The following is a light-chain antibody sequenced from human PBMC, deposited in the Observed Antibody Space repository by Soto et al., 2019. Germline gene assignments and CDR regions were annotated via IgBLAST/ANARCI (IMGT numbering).Light chain of an antibody. CDR2: GAS. J-gene: IGKJ1*01. CDR3: QQYGSSLRT. V-gene: IGKV3-20*01. CDR1: QSVSSSY. Sequence: EIVLTQSPGTLSLSPGERATLSCRASQSVSSSYLAWYQQKPDQGPRRLIYGASSRATGIPDRISGSGSGTDFTLTISRLEHEDFAVYYCQQYGSSLRTFGQVTKVEIK.